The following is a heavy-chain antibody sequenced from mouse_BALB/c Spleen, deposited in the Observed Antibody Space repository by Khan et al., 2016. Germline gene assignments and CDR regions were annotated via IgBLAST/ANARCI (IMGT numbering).Heavy chain of an antibody. CDR2: IWGDGST. CDR1: GFSLTGYG. CDR3: ARERYGNYVSYWYFDV. J-gene: IGHJ1*01. D-gene: IGHD2-1*01. Sequence: QVQLKESGPGLVAPSQSLSITCTVSGFSLTGYGVNWVRQPPGKGLEWLGMIWGDGSTDYNSALKSRLSISKDNSKSQVFLKMNSLQTDDTARYYCARERYGNYVSYWYFDVWGAGTTVTVSS. V-gene: IGHV2-6-7*01.